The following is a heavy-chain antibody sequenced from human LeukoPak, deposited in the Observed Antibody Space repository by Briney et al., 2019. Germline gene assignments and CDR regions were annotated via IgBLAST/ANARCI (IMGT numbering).Heavy chain of an antibody. CDR3: ARGYYDFWSGYSKTWRSNYFDY. D-gene: IGHD3-3*01. V-gene: IGHV3-74*01. J-gene: IGHJ4*02. CDR2: INSDGSST. Sequence: GGSLRLSCAASGFTFSSYWMHWVRQAPGKGLVWVSRINSDGSSTSYADSVKGRFTISRDNAKNTLYLQMNSLRAEDTAVYYCARGYYDFWSGYSKTWRSNYFDYWGQGTLVTVSS. CDR1: GFTFSSYW.